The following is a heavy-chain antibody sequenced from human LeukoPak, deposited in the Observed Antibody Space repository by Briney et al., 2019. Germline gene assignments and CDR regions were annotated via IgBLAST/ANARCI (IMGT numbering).Heavy chain of an antibody. V-gene: IGHV4-59*12. CDR1: GGSISSYY. D-gene: IGHD1-1*01. CDR2: IYYSGST. Sequence: SETLSLTCTVSGGSISSYYWSWIRQPPGKGLEWIGYIYYSGSTNYNPSLKSRVTISVDTSKNQFSLKLSSVTAADTAVYYCAREGVQPYFDYWGQGTLVTVSS. CDR3: AREGVQPYFDY. J-gene: IGHJ4*02.